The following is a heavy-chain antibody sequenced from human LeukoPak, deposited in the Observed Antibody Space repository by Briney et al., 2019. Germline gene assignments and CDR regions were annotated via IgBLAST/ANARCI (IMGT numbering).Heavy chain of an antibody. V-gene: IGHV3-11*01. D-gene: IGHD2/OR15-2a*01. CDR1: GGSFSDYY. CDR2: ISRSGSTL. J-gene: IGHJ6*02. CDR3: AREVVIVPDYYYYGLDV. Sequence: LSLTCAVYGGSFSDYYMTWIRQAPGKGLEYVSHISRSGSTLYYGDSVTGRFTISRDNAKNLSYLQMNSLRVEDTAVYYCAREVVIVPDYYYYGLDVWGQGTTVTVSS.